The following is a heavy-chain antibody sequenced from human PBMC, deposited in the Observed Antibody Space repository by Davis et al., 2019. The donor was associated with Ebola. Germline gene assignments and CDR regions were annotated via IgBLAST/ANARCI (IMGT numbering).Heavy chain of an antibody. V-gene: IGHV4-34*01. CDR1: GGSFSGYY. J-gene: IGHJ3*02. Sequence: MPGGSLRLSCAVYGGSFSGYYWSWIRQPPGKGLEWIGEINHSGSTYYNPSLKSRVTISVDTSKNQFSLKLSSVTAADTAVYYCARHTGYSSGYYQVLAFDIWGQGTMVTVSS. CDR3: ARHTGYSSGYYQVLAFDI. CDR2: INHSGST. D-gene: IGHD6-19*01.